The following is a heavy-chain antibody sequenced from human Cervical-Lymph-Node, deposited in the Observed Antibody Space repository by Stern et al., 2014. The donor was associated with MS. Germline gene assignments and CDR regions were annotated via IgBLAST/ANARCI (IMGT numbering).Heavy chain of an antibody. CDR3: ARDTSSPERSDW. J-gene: IGHJ4*02. CDR2: ITNVGSL. Sequence: EVQLVESGGGVIQPGGSLRLSCTASGFTVSRDYLTWVRQAPGKGLEWVSLITNVGSLCYTDSVKGRFTISRDDSKNPVYLHMTSLRAEDTAMYYCARDTSSPERSDWWGQGTLVTVSS. V-gene: IGHV3-53*01. D-gene: IGHD1-1*01. CDR1: GFTVSRDY.